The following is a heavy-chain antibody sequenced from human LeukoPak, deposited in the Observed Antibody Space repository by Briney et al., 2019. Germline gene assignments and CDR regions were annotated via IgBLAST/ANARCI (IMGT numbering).Heavy chain of an antibody. V-gene: IGHV7-4-1*02. J-gene: IGHJ4*02. Sequence: ASVKVSCKASGYTFISYIMNWVRQAPGQGLEWMGCINTNTGNPTYAQGLTGRFVFSLDTSVSTAYLQISSLKAEDTAVYYCAIWYCSGGRCYSNARTFDYWGQGTRVTVSS. CDR2: INTNTGNP. D-gene: IGHD2-15*01. CDR3: AIWYCSGGRCYSNARTFDY. CDR1: GYTFISYI.